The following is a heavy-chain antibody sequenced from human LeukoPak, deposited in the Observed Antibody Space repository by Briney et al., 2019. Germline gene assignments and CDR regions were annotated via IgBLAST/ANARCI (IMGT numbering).Heavy chain of an antibody. Sequence: GGSLRLSWAASGFTFSSYAMSWVRQAPGEGRGWVSAIRGSGGRTIYADSGKGRPTLSRDNSKNTLYLQMNSLRAEDTAVYYSARSTMIGDYWGHRTLVTVSS. CDR3: ARSTMIGDY. V-gene: IGHV3-23*01. J-gene: IGHJ4*01. CDR1: GFTFSSYA. D-gene: IGHD3-22*01. CDR2: IRGSGGRT.